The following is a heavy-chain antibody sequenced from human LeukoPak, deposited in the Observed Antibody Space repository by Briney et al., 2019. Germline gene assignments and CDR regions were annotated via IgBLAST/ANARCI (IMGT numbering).Heavy chain of an antibody. CDR1: GYTFTTYG. CDR2: ISTDSGYT. D-gene: IGHD2-2*01. V-gene: IGHV1-18*01. Sequence: ASVKVSCKASGYTFTTYGISWVRQGPGQGLEWMGRISTDSGYTNYAQKLQGRVTMTTDTSTSTAYMELRSLRSDDTAVYYCARVSYCSSTSCSYYYYGMDVWGQGTTVTVSS. J-gene: IGHJ6*02. CDR3: ARVSYCSSTSCSYYYYGMDV.